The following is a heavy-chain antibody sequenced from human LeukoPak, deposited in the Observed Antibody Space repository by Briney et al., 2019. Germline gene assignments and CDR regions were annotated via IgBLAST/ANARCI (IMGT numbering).Heavy chain of an antibody. V-gene: IGHV1-46*01. D-gene: IGHD3-22*01. Sequence: ASVKVSCKASGYTFTGYYMHWVRQAPGQGLEWMGIINPSGGSTSYAQKFKGRVTMTRDMSTSTVYMELSSLRSEDTAVYYCARGIFTDSSGYYLKVGNAFDIWGQGTMVTVSS. J-gene: IGHJ3*02. CDR1: GYTFTGYY. CDR3: ARGIFTDSSGYYLKVGNAFDI. CDR2: INPSGGST.